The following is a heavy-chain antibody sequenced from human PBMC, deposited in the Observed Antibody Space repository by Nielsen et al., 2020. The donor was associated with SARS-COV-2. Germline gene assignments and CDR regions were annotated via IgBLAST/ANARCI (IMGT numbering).Heavy chain of an antibody. Sequence: ASVKVSCKASGYTFTGYYIHCVRQAPGQGLEWMGTINPSRGSTSYAQKFQGRVTMSRDTSTSTVYMELSSLRSEDTAVYYCARDGDGMDIWGQGTTVTVSS. CDR2: INPSRGST. V-gene: IGHV1-46*01. CDR1: GYTFTGYY. J-gene: IGHJ6*02. D-gene: IGHD3-16*01. CDR3: ARDGDGMDI.